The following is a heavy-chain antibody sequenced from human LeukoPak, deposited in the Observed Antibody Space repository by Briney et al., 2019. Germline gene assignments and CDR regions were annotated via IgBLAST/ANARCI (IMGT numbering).Heavy chain of an antibody. CDR2: INPSGGST. V-gene: IGHV1-46*01. CDR1: GYTFTSYY. Sequence: ASVKVSCRASGYTFTSYYMHWVRQAPGQGLEWRGIINPSGGSTSYAQKFQGRVTMTRDTSTSTVYMELSSLRSEDTAVYYCARDFGRIVVVPAAMRGWFDPWGQGTLVTVSS. J-gene: IGHJ5*02. CDR3: ARDFGRIVVVPAAMRGWFDP. D-gene: IGHD2-2*01.